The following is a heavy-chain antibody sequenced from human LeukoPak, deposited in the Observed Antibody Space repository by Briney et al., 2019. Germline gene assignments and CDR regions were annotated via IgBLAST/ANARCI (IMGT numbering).Heavy chain of an antibody. Sequence: PSETLSLTCAVYGGSFGGYYWSWIRQPPGKGLEWIGEINHSGSTNYNPSLKSRVTISVDTSKNQFSLKLSSVTAADTAVYYCARGRSGFWSGYFADYWGQGTLVTVSS. V-gene: IGHV4-34*01. CDR3: ARGRSGFWSGYFADY. D-gene: IGHD3-3*01. CDR1: GGSFGGYY. CDR2: INHSGST. J-gene: IGHJ4*02.